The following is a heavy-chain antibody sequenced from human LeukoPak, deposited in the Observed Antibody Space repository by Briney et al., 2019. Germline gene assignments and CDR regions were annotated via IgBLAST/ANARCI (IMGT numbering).Heavy chain of an antibody. CDR1: GGTFSSYA. D-gene: IGHD3-10*01. V-gene: IGHV1-69*13. Sequence: SVKVSCKASGGTFSSYAISWVRQAPGQGLEWMGGIIPIFGTANYAQRFQGRVTITADESTSTAYMELSSLRSEDTAVYYCARTMVRGVIPYYYYGMDVWGQGTTVTVSS. J-gene: IGHJ6*02. CDR2: IIPIFGTA. CDR3: ARTMVRGVIPYYYYGMDV.